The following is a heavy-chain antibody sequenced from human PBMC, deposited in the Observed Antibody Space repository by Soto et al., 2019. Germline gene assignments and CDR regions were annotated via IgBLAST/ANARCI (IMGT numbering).Heavy chain of an antibody. D-gene: IGHD6-13*01. Sequence: QVQLQQWGAGLLKPSETLSLTCAVYGGSFSGYYWSWIRQPPGKGLEWTGEINHSGSTNYNPSLKSRVTISVHTSKNQFSLKLSSVTAADTAVYYCAGTLRYWGQGTLVTVSS. J-gene: IGHJ4*02. V-gene: IGHV4-34*01. CDR2: INHSGST. CDR1: GGSFSGYY. CDR3: AGTLRY.